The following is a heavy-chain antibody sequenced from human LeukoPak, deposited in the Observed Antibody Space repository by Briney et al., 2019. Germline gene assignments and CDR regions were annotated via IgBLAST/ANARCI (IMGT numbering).Heavy chain of an antibody. J-gene: IGHJ4*02. D-gene: IGHD6-19*01. V-gene: IGHV3-48*01. CDR3: AKYKALAVAGADFDY. CDR2: ISNSHSPI. CDR1: GFNLSAYS. Sequence: GGSLRLSCGSSGFNLSAYSMNWVRQAPGKGLEWVSYISNSHSPIYYADSVKGRFTISRDNAKNSLYLQMNSLRAEDTAVYYCAKYKALAVAGADFDYWGQGTLVTVSS.